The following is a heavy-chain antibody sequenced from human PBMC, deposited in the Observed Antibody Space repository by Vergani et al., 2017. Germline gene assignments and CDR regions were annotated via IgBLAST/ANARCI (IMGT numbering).Heavy chain of an antibody. CDR1: GFTVSSNY. D-gene: IGHD2-8*01. V-gene: IGHV4-34*01. Sequence: VQLVESGGGLVQPGGSLRLSCAASGFTVSSNYMSWVRQAPGKGLEWIGEIRHDGITHYSPSLKSRVTISIDTSTHQFSLNLRSVTAADTAVYYCAREGYCTNGVCFTLFDVWGQGALVTVSS. CDR3: AREGYCTNGVCFTLFDV. J-gene: IGHJ4*02. CDR2: IRHDGIT.